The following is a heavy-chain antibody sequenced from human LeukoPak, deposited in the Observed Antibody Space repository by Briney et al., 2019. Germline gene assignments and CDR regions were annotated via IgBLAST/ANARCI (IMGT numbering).Heavy chain of an antibody. CDR1: GGSFSGYY. D-gene: IGHD5-18*01. CDR2: INHSGST. J-gene: IGHJ4*02. V-gene: IGHV4-34*01. CDR3: ARVNTAMAEFDY. Sequence: SETLSLTCAVYGGSFSGYYWSWIRQPPGKGLEWIGEINHSGSTNYNPSLKSRVTISVDTSKNQFSLKLSSVTAADTAVYYCARVNTAMAEFDYWGRGTLVTVSS.